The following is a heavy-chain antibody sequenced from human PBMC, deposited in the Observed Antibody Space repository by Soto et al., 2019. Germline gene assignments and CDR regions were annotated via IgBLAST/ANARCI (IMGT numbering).Heavy chain of an antibody. CDR2: INPNSGGT. V-gene: IGHV1-2*04. D-gene: IGHD6-13*01. CDR1: GYTFTGYY. CDR3: ARGSPAAAATYYYYYMDV. J-gene: IGHJ6*03. Sequence: ASVKVSCKASGYTFTGYYMHWVRQAPGQGLEWMGWINPNSGGTNYAQKFQGWVTMTRDTSISTAYMELSRLRSDDTAVYYCARGSPAAAATYYYYYMDVWGKGTTVTVFS.